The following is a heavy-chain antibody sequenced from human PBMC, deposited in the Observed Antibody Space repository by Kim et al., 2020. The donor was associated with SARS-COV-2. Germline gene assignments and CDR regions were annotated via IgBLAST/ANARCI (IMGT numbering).Heavy chain of an antibody. CDR1: GGSISSSDYY. D-gene: IGHD3-22*01. CDR2: IYYSGNT. CDR3: AGILPYDSSGYFRDY. J-gene: IGHJ4*02. Sequence: SETLSLTCTVSGGSISSSDYYWGWIRQPPGKGLEWIGNIYYSGNTYYNPSLKSRVTISVDMSKNQFSLRLSSVTAADTAVYYCAGILPYDSSGYFRDYWGQGTLVTVSS. V-gene: IGHV4-39*01.